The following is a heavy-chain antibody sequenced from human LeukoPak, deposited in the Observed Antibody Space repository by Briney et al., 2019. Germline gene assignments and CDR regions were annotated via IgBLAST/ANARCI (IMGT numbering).Heavy chain of an antibody. CDR2: IYTSGTT. CDR3: VRDTRYDMDV. V-gene: IGHV4-61*02. CDR1: GHSISSASYY. Sequence: PSETLSLTCSVSGHSISSASYYWGWIRQPAGKGLEWVGRIYTSGTTTYNPSLKSRVTISVATSKNQFSLKLNSVTAADTAVYYCVRDTRYDMDVWGKGTTVTVSS. J-gene: IGHJ6*03.